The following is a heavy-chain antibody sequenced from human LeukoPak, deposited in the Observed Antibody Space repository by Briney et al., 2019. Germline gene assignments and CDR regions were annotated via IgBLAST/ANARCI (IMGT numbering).Heavy chain of an antibody. J-gene: IGHJ4*02. D-gene: IGHD3-10*01. V-gene: IGHV1-18*01. Sequence: ASVKVSCKASGYTFTSYGISWVRQAPGQGPEWMGWISAYNGNTNYAQKLQGRVTMTTDTSTSTAYMELRSLRSDDTAVYYCARFHVDTYYYGSGSYYSDYWGQGTLVTVSS. CDR1: GYTFTSYG. CDR2: ISAYNGNT. CDR3: ARFHVDTYYYGSGSYYSDY.